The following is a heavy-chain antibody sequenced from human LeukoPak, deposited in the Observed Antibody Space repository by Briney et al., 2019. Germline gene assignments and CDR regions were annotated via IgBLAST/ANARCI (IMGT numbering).Heavy chain of an antibody. J-gene: IGHJ5*02. D-gene: IGHD3-10*01. Sequence: GGSLRLSCAASGFTFSSYSMNWVRQAPGKGLEWVSSISSSSSYIYYADSVKGRFTISRDNAKNSLYLQMNSLRAEDTAVYYCARVVKSPDITMVRGVTPSNWFDPWGQGTLVTVSS. V-gene: IGHV3-21*01. CDR3: ARVVKSPDITMVRGVTPSNWFDP. CDR2: ISSSSSYI. CDR1: GFTFSSYS.